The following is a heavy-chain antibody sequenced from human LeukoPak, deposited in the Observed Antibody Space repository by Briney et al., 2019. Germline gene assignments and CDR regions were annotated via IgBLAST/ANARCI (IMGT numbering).Heavy chain of an antibody. CDR3: ARTGVFYGSGSYYEDFDY. CDR2: INPNSGGT. CDR1: GYTFTGYY. D-gene: IGHD3-10*01. V-gene: IGHV1-2*02. Sequence: ASVKVSCKASGYTFTGYYMHWVRQAPGQGLEWMGWINPNSGGTNYAQKFQGRVTMTRDTSISTAYMELSSLRSEDTAVYYCARTGVFYGSGSYYEDFDYWGQGTLVTVSS. J-gene: IGHJ4*02.